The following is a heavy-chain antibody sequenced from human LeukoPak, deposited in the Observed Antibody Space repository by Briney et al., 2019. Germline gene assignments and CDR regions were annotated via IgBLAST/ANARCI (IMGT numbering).Heavy chain of an antibody. Sequence: PGGSLHLSCAASGFSFSDYSMNWVRQAPGKGLVWVSRINSDGSSTSYADSVKGRFTISRDNAKNTLYLQMNSLRAEDTAVYYCARGPQRITIFGVVTQRPSEVWYFDLWGRGTLVTVSS. D-gene: IGHD3-3*01. CDR1: GFSFSDYS. J-gene: IGHJ2*01. CDR2: INSDGSST. V-gene: IGHV3-74*01. CDR3: ARGPQRITIFGVVTQRPSEVWYFDL.